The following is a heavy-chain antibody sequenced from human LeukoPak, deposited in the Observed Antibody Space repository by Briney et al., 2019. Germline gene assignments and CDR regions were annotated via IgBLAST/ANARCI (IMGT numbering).Heavy chain of an antibody. CDR2: ISAYNGNT. V-gene: IGHV1-18*01. J-gene: IGHJ3*02. CDR3: ASLWAAAREGDAFDI. D-gene: IGHD6-13*01. Sequence: ASVKVSCKASGYTFTSYGISWVRQAPGQGLEWMGWISAYNGNTNYAQKLQGRVTMTTDTSTSTAYMELRSLRSDDTAVYYCASLWAAAREGDAFDIWGQGTMVTVSS. CDR1: GYTFTSYG.